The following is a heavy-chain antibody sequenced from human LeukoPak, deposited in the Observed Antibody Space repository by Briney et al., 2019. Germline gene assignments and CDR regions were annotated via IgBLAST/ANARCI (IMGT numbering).Heavy chain of an antibody. Sequence: PSETLSLTCTVSGGSISSGDYYWSWIRQPPGKGLEWIGYIYYSGSTYYNPSLKSRVTISVDTSKNQFSLKLSSVTAADTAVYYCARDVHLGYCSSTSCYTSLWGQGTLVTVSS. CDR1: GGSISSGDYY. J-gene: IGHJ4*02. V-gene: IGHV4-30-4*08. CDR3: ARDVHLGYCSSTSCYTSL. D-gene: IGHD2-2*02. CDR2: IYYSGST.